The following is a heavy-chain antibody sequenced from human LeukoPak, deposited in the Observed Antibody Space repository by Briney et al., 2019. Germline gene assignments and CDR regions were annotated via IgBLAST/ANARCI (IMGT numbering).Heavy chain of an antibody. CDR2: INSDGSTT. CDR3: ARDGYSGYDRTIDY. CDR1: GFTFSSFW. Sequence: GGSLRLSCAASGFTFSSFWMHWVRQAPGKGLVWVSRINSDGSTTNYADSVKGRFTISRDNAKNSLYLQMNSLRAEDTAVYYCARDGYSGYDRTIDYWGQGTLVTVSS. J-gene: IGHJ4*02. V-gene: IGHV3-74*01. D-gene: IGHD5-12*01.